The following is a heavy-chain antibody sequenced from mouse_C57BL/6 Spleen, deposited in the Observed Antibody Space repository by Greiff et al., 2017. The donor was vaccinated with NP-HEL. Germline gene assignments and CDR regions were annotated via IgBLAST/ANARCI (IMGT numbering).Heavy chain of an antibody. CDR1: GFTFSSYA. CDR3: ARVSMVKAWFAY. D-gene: IGHD2-2*01. CDR2: ISDGGSYT. Sequence: EVQRVESGGGLVKPGGSLKLSCAASGFTFSSYAMSWVRQTPEKRLEWVATISDGGSYTYYPDNVKGRFTISRDNAKNNLYLQMSHLKSEDTAMYYCARVSMVKAWFAYWGQGTLVTVSA. V-gene: IGHV5-4*01. J-gene: IGHJ3*01.